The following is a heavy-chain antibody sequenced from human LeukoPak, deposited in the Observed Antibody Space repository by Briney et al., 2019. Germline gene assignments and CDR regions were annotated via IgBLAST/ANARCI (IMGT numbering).Heavy chain of an antibody. J-gene: IGHJ2*01. CDR2: VYHSGST. CDR1: GGSLSGYY. Sequence: PSETLSLTCAVSGGSLSGYYRSWIRQPPGKGPEWIGSVYHSGSTYDNPSLKSRVTISVDTSKNQFSLKLSSVTAADTAVYYCARQTEPDYKTSGWYFDLWGRGTLVTVSS. D-gene: IGHD1-14*01. CDR3: ARQTEPDYKTSGWYFDL. V-gene: IGHV4-34*01.